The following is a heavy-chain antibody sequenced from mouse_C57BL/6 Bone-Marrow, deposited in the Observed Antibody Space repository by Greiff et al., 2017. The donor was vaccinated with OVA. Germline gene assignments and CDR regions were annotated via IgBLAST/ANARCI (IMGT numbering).Heavy chain of an antibody. CDR3: ARSYYYGSSLSYFDY. V-gene: IGHV1-69*01. J-gene: IGHJ2*01. CDR1: GYTFTSYW. Sequence: VQLQQSGAELVMPGASVKLSCKASGYTFTSYWMHWVKQRPGQGLEWIGEIDPSDSYTNYNQKFKGKSTLTVDKSSSTAYMQLSSLTSEDSAVYYCARSYYYGSSLSYFDYWGQGTTLTVSS. D-gene: IGHD1-1*01. CDR2: IDPSDSYT.